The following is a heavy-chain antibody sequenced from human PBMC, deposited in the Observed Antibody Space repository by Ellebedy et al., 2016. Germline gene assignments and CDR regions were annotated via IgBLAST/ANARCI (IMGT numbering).Heavy chain of an antibody. CDR3: ARDPQYCSGGSCYYTTTGYFDY. D-gene: IGHD2-15*01. CDR1: GFTFSSYG. J-gene: IGHJ4*02. V-gene: IGHV3-33*08. CDR2: IWYDGSNK. Sequence: GGSLRLSCAASGFTFSSYGMHWVRQAPGKGLEWVAVIWYDGSNKYYADSVKGRFTISRDNSKNTLYLQMNSLRAEDTAVYYCARDPQYCSGGSCYYTTTGYFDYWGQGTLVTVSS.